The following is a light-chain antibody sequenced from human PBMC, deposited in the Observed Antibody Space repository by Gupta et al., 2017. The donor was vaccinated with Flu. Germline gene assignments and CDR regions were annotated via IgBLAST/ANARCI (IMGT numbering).Light chain of an antibody. J-gene: IGLJ2*01. Sequence: QSVLTQPPSASGTPGQRVTISCSGSSSNIGINTVSWYQQLPGTTPNLLIYSNNQRPSGVPDRFSGSKSGTSASLAISGLQAEDEADYYCAAWDESLNGWVFGGGAKLTVL. V-gene: IGLV1-44*01. CDR2: SNN. CDR1: SSNIGINT. CDR3: AAWDESLNGWV.